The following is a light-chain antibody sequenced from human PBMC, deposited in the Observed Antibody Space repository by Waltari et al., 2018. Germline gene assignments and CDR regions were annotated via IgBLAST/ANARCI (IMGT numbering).Light chain of an antibody. J-gene: IGLJ3*02. CDR1: SSNIGSNT. V-gene: IGLV1-44*01. CDR2: SNI. CDR3: AAWDDSLNGWV. Sequence: QSVLTQPPSASGTPGQRVTISCSGSSSNIGSNTVNWYQQLPGTAPKLLIYSNIQRPSGVPDRFSGSRSGTSASLAISGLQSGDEADYYCAAWDDSLNGWVFGGGTELTVL.